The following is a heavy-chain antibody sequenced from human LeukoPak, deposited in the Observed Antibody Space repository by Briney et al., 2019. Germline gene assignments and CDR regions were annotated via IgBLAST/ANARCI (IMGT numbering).Heavy chain of an antibody. J-gene: IGHJ3*02. Sequence: PSETLSLTCAVYGGSFSGYYWSWIRQPPGKGLEWIGEINHSGSTNYNPSLKSRVTISVDTSKNQFSLNLSSVTAADTAVYYCARGDHYGGNDDAFDIWGQGTMVTVSS. CDR3: ARGDHYGGNDDAFDI. CDR2: INHSGST. V-gene: IGHV4-34*01. CDR1: GGSFSGYY. D-gene: IGHD4-23*01.